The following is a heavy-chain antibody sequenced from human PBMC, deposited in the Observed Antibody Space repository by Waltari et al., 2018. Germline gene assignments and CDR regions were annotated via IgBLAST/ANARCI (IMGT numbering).Heavy chain of an antibody. CDR2: INYSGST. V-gene: IGHV4-34*01. J-gene: IGHJ5*02. CDR3: ARGRGNWNYRGWFDP. CDR1: GGSLSGYY. Sequence: QVQVQQWGAGLLKPSETLSLPCAVYGGSLSGYYWSWIRQSPGKGLEWIGEINYSGSTNYNSALKGRVITSVDTSKNQVSLRLSSVTAADTAVYYCARGRGNWNYRGWFDPWGQGTLVIVSS. D-gene: IGHD1-7*01.